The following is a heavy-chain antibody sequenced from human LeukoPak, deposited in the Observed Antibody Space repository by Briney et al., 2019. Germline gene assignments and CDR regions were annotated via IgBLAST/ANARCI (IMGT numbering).Heavy chain of an antibody. CDR2: ISYDGSNK. Sequence: PGRSLRLSCAASGFTFSSYGMHWVRQAPGKGLEWVAVISYDGSNKYYADSVKGRFTISRDNSKNTLYLQMNSLRAEDTAVYYCAKDASYTAIVKMDVWGKGTTVTISS. J-gene: IGHJ6*04. CDR3: AKDASYTAIVKMDV. CDR1: GFTFSSYG. D-gene: IGHD5-18*01. V-gene: IGHV3-30*18.